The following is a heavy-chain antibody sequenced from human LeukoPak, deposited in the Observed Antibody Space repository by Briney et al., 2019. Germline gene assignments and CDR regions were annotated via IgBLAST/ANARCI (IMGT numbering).Heavy chain of an antibody. V-gene: IGHV1-18*01. CDR2: ISAYNGNT. Sequence: ASVKFSCKASGYTFTSYGISWVRQAPGQGLEWMGWISAYNGNTNYAQKLPGRVTMTTDTSTSTAYMELRSLRSDDTAVYYCARGTREGSGSYYPTRYFDYWGQGTLVTVSS. D-gene: IGHD3-10*01. CDR1: GYTFTSYG. CDR3: ARGTREGSGSYYPTRYFDY. J-gene: IGHJ4*02.